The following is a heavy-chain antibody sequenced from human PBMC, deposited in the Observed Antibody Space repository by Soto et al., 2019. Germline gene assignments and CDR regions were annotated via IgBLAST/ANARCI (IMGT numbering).Heavy chain of an antibody. CDR1: GFTVSSNY. Sequence: GGSLRLSCAASGFTVSSNYMSWVRQAPGKGLEWVSVIYSGGSTYYADSAKGRFTISRDNSKNTLYLQMNSLRAEDTAVYYCARNLRPYYDYIWGSYRQKWFDPWGQGTLVTVSS. D-gene: IGHD3-16*02. J-gene: IGHJ5*02. CDR3: ARNLRPYYDYIWGSYRQKWFDP. CDR2: IYSGGST. V-gene: IGHV3-66*01.